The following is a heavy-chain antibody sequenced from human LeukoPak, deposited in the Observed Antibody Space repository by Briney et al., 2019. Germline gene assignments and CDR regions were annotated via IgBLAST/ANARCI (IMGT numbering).Heavy chain of an antibody. CDR3: ANEATGTTPGGWFDA. V-gene: IGHV3-23*01. Sequence: GGSLRLSCAASGFTFSSYAMSWGRHAPGEGLEWVSAIFGSGGSTYYADSVKGRFTISRDNSKNTLYLQMNSLRAEDTAVYYCANEATGTTPGGWFDAWGQGTLVTVSS. D-gene: IGHD1-1*01. J-gene: IGHJ5*02. CDR2: IFGSGGST. CDR1: GFTFSSYA.